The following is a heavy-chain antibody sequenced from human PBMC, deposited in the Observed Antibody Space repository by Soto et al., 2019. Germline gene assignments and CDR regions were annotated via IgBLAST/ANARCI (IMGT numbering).Heavy chain of an antibody. CDR2: ISSSSSYI. CDR3: ARDNGDYYYYGMDV. Sequence: EVQLVESGGGLVKPGGSLRLSCAASGFTFSSYSMNWVRQAPGKGLEWVSSISSSSSYIYYADSVKGRFTIYRDNAKNSLYLQMNSLRAEDTAVYYCARDNGDYYYYGMDVWGQGTTVTVSS. CDR1: GFTFSSYS. V-gene: IGHV3-21*01. J-gene: IGHJ6*02. D-gene: IGHD4-17*01.